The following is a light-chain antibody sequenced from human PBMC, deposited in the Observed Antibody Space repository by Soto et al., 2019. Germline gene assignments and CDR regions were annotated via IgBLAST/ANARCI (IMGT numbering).Light chain of an antibody. CDR2: DAS. V-gene: IGKV3-11*01. Sequence: EIVLTQSPDTLSLSPGERATLSCRASQSVTTYLAWYQQKPGQAPRLLIYDASNRATGIPARFSGSGSGTDFTLTISRLEPEDFAVYYCQQYDSSPITFGQGTRLEIK. CDR3: QQYDSSPIT. CDR1: QSVTTY. J-gene: IGKJ5*01.